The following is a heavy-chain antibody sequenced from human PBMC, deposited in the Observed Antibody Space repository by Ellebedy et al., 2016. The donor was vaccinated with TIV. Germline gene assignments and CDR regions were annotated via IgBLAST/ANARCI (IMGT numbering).Heavy chain of an antibody. D-gene: IGHD6-13*01. V-gene: IGHV3-30-3*01. CDR1: GFIFRSYV. Sequence: GESLKISXAASGFIFRSYVMDWVRQAPGKGLEWVAVISYDGSNKYYADSVKGRFTISRDNSKKTLYLHMNSLKAEDTAVYYCATTVTGNNWYTPVDQWGQGTLVTVSS. CDR3: ATTVTGNNWYTPVDQ. J-gene: IGHJ4*02. CDR2: ISYDGSNK.